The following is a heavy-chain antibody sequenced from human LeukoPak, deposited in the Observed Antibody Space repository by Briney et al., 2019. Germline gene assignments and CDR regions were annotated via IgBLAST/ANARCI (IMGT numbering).Heavy chain of an antibody. D-gene: IGHD2-2*01. Sequence: ASVKVSCKVSGYTLSELSIHWVRQAPGKGLEWMGGFDPEEGETIYAQKFQGRVTMTEDTSTDTAYMELSSLRSEDTAVYYCAIDPVQVVPVDMEDYWGQGTLVTVSS. J-gene: IGHJ4*02. V-gene: IGHV1-24*01. CDR2: FDPEEGET. CDR1: GYTLSELS. CDR3: AIDPVQVVPVDMEDY.